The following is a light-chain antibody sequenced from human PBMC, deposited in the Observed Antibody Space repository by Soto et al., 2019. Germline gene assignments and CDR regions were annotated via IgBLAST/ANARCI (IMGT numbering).Light chain of an antibody. J-gene: IGLJ2*01. CDR3: YSATDNNSVV. CDR2: KDS. Sequence: SYELTQPSSVSVSPGQTAKITCSGDVLAKKYARWFQQKPGQAPVVVIYKDSERPSGIPERFSGSSSGTTVTLTISGAQIEDEADYYCYSATDNNSVVFGGGTKLSVL. CDR1: VLAKKY. V-gene: IGLV3-27*01.